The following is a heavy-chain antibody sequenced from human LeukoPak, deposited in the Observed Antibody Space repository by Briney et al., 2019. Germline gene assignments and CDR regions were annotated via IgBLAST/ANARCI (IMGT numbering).Heavy chain of an antibody. CDR3: ARSLLLWFGELDSNWFDP. CDR2: ISAYNGNT. V-gene: IGHV1-18*01. CDR1: GYTFTSYG. J-gene: IGHJ5*02. Sequence: ASVKVSCKASGYTFTSYGISWVRQAPGQGLEWMGWISAYNGNTNYAQKLQGRVTMTTDTSTSTPYMELRSLRSDDTAVYYCARSLLLWFGELDSNWFDPWGQGTLVTVSS. D-gene: IGHD3-10*01.